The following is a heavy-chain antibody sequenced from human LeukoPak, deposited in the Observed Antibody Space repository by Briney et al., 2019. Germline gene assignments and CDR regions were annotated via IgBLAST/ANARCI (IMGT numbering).Heavy chain of an antibody. D-gene: IGHD3-22*01. Sequence: VQLGGSLRLSCAASGFTFSSYAMSWVRQAPGKGLEWVSAISGSGGSTYYADSVKGRFTISRDNSKNTLYLQMNSLRAEDTAVYYCAKSQGEYYYDSSGPDAFDIWGQGTMVTVSS. CDR1: GFTFSSYA. CDR2: ISGSGGST. V-gene: IGHV3-23*01. CDR3: AKSQGEYYYDSSGPDAFDI. J-gene: IGHJ3*02.